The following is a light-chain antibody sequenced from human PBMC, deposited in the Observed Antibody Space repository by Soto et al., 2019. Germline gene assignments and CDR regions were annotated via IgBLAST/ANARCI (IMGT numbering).Light chain of an antibody. CDR2: AAS. CDR1: QDISNH. J-gene: IGKJ2*01. CDR3: QQYGSLPYI. Sequence: DIQMTQSPSSLSASVGDRVTITCQASQDISNHLNWYQLQPGEAPKLLIYAASNLETGVPSRFSGGGSGTDFTFTISSLQPEDIAIYYYQQYGSLPYIFGQGTKLEIK. V-gene: IGKV1-33*01.